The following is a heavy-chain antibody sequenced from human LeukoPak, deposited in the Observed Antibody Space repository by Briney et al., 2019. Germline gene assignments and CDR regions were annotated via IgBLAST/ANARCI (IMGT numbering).Heavy chain of an antibody. CDR3: ARVGYSYGFSEYFQH. CDR2: INPSGGST. D-gene: IGHD5-18*01. V-gene: IGHV1-46*01. Sequence: ASVKVSCKASGYTFTSYYMHWVRQAPGPALEWMGIINPSGGSTSYAQKFQGRVTMTRDTSTSTVYMELSSLRSEDTAVYYCARVGYSYGFSEYFQHWGQGTLVTVSS. CDR1: GYTFTSYY. J-gene: IGHJ1*01.